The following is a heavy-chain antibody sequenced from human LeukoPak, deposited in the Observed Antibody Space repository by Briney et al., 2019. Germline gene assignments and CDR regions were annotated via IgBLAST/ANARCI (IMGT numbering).Heavy chain of an antibody. Sequence: SQTLSLTCAISGDSVSSNSAAWNWIRQSPSRGLEWLGRTYYRSKWYNDYAVSVKSRITINPDTSKNQFSLKLSSVTAADTAVYYCARALVDTFGGVIVFDYWGQGTLVTVSS. J-gene: IGHJ4*02. V-gene: IGHV6-1*01. CDR3: ARALVDTFGGVIVFDY. CDR1: GDSVSSNSAA. CDR2: TYYRSKWYN. D-gene: IGHD3-16*02.